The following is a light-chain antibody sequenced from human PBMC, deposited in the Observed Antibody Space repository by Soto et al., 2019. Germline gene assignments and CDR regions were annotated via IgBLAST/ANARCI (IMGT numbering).Light chain of an antibody. Sequence: EIVMTQSPATLSVSPGERATLSCRASQSVSSNLAWYQQKPGQAPRLLIYDASTRATGIPARFSGSGSGTEFTLTISSLQSEDFAVYYCQQYNSWPPLTFGGGTKVDIK. CDR1: QSVSSN. CDR3: QQYNSWPPLT. V-gene: IGKV3-15*01. CDR2: DAS. J-gene: IGKJ4*01.